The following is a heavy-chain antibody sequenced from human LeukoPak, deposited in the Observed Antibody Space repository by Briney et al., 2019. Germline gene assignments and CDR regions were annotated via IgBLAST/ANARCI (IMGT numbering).Heavy chain of an antibody. Sequence: GGSLRLSCAASGFTFSSYAMSWVRQAPGKGLEWVSVISGSGGSTYSADSVKGRFTISRDNSKNTLYLQMNSLRAEDTAVYYCAREGYCSSTSCYTLGDAFDIWGQGTMVTVSS. CDR2: ISGSGGST. D-gene: IGHD2-2*02. CDR3: AREGYCSSTSCYTLGDAFDI. J-gene: IGHJ3*02. CDR1: GFTFSSYA. V-gene: IGHV3-23*01.